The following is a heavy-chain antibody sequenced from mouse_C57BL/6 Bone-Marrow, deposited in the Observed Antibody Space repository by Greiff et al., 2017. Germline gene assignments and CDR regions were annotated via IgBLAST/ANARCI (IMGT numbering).Heavy chain of an antibody. CDR1: GFTFSDYG. J-gene: IGHJ4*01. Sequence: VMLVESGGGLVKPGGSLKLSCAASGFTFSDYGMHWVRQAPEKGLEWVAYISSGSSTIYYADTVEGRFTISRDNAKNTLFLQMTSLRSEDTAMYYCARQGLRAMDYWGQGTSVTVSS. V-gene: IGHV5-17*01. CDR3: ARQGLRAMDY. D-gene: IGHD3-3*01. CDR2: ISSGSSTI.